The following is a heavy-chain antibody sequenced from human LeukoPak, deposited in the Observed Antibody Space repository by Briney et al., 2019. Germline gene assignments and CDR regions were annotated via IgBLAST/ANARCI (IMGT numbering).Heavy chain of an antibody. Sequence: GGSLRLSCAASGFTFSSYSMNWVRQAPGKGLEWVSSISSSSSYIYYADSVKGRFTISRDNAKNSLYLQMNSLRAEDTAVYYCARVLWFGDRRFDYWGQGTLVTVSS. CDR2: ISSSSSYI. V-gene: IGHV3-21*01. J-gene: IGHJ4*02. D-gene: IGHD3-10*01. CDR3: ARVLWFGDRRFDY. CDR1: GFTFSSYS.